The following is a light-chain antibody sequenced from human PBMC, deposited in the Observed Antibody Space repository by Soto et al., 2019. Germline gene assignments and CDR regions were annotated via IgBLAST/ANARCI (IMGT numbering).Light chain of an antibody. CDR3: QQGYTTPLT. V-gene: IGKV1-39*01. J-gene: IGKJ1*01. CDR1: QRITNR. CDR2: AAS. Sequence: DIQMTQSPSSLSASIGDRVTITCRASQRITNRLNWYQHRPGKAPRLLIYAASSLESGVPSRLSGSASGTDFTLTISSLQPEDFATYYRQQGYTTPLTFGQGTKVDIK.